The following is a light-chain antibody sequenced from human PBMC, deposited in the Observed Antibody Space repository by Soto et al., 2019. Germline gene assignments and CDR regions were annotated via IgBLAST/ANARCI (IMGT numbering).Light chain of an antibody. Sequence: DIQMTQSPSCLSESXSDGVTITXXASQDISNYLNWYQQKPGKAPKLLIYDASNLETGVPSRFSGSGSGTDFTFTISSLQPEDIATYYCQQYDNLPLTFGGGTKVDIK. CDR3: QQYDNLPLT. J-gene: IGKJ4*01. V-gene: IGKV1-33*01. CDR2: DAS. CDR1: QDISNY.